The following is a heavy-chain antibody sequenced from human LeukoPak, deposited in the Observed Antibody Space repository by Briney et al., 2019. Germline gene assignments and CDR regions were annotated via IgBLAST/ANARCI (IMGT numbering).Heavy chain of an antibody. CDR3: ASGGGGCSGGSCYSYYYYGMDV. Sequence: GSLRLSCAASEFTFSSYSMNWIRQPPGKGLEWIGSIYYSGSTYYNPSLKSRVTISVDTSKNQFSLKLSSVTAADTAVYYCASGGGGCSGGSCYSYYYYGMDVWGQGTTVTVSS. CDR2: IYYSGST. J-gene: IGHJ6*02. V-gene: IGHV4-39*07. D-gene: IGHD2-15*01. CDR1: EFTFSSYS.